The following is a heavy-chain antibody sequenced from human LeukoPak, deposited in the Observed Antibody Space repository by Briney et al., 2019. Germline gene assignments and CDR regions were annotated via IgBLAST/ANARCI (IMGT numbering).Heavy chain of an antibody. Sequence: ASVNVSCKASGYTFTGYYMHWVRQAPGQGLEWMGIINPSGGSTSYAQKFQGRVTMTRDTSTSTVYMELSSLRSEDTAVYYCARGNPKAVLMVYAKVEAFDIWGQGTMVTVSS. V-gene: IGHV1-46*01. CDR2: INPSGGST. CDR3: ARGNPKAVLMVYAKVEAFDI. CDR1: GYTFTGYY. D-gene: IGHD2-8*01. J-gene: IGHJ3*02.